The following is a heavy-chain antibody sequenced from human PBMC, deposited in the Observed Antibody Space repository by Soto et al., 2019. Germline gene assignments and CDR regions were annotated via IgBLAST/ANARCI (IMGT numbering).Heavy chain of an antibody. CDR1: GYTFTSYG. CDR3: ARAAYCSGGSCYPSCCQVVLLDP. D-gene: IGHD2-15*01. CDR2: ISAYNGNT. Sequence: GASVKVSCKASGYTFTSYGISWVRQAPGQGLEWMGWISAYNGNTNYAQKLQGRVTMTTDTSTSTAYMELRSLRSDDTAVYYCARAAYCSGGSCYPSCCQVVLLDPWGQGTLVTVSS. J-gene: IGHJ5*02. V-gene: IGHV1-18*04.